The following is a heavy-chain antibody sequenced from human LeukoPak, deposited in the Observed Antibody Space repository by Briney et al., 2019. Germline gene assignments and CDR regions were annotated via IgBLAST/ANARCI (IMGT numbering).Heavy chain of an antibody. J-gene: IGHJ5*02. CDR1: GYTFTSYG. CDR2: ISAYNGNT. CDR3: ARDMGIAVAGCGGS. D-gene: IGHD6-19*01. V-gene: IGHV1-18*01. Sequence: ASVKVSCKASGYTFTSYGISWVRQAPGQGLEWMGWISAYNGNTNYSQKLQGRVTMTTDTSTSTAYMELRSLRSDDTAVYYCARDMGIAVAGCGGSWGQGTLVTVSS.